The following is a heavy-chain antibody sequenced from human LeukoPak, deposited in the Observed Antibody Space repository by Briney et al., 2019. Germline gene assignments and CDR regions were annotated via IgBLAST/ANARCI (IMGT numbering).Heavy chain of an antibody. Sequence: SETRSLTCTVSGGSISSSGYYWGWIRQPPGKGLEWIGSICYSGSTYYTPSLKSRVTISVDTSKNQFSLKLSSVTAADTAVYYCGRSGRYYVGGFDLWGQGTMVTVSS. CDR2: ICYSGST. CDR3: GRSGRYYVGGFDL. J-gene: IGHJ3*01. D-gene: IGHD1-26*01. V-gene: IGHV4-39*01. CDR1: GGSISSSGYY.